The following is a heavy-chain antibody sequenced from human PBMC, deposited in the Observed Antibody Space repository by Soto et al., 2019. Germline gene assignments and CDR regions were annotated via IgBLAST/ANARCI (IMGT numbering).Heavy chain of an antibody. CDR2: ISGFNDDR. D-gene: IGHD4-17*01. Sequence: QAPLVQSGAEEKKPGASVKVSCKASGYTFTNYGISWVRQAPGQGLEWMGWISGFNDDRNYVQKFQGRITMTTDTSTGTAYMELRSLPSDDTAVDYCARDTYSDYVFDYWGQGTLVTVSS. CDR3: ARDTYSDYVFDY. J-gene: IGHJ4*02. CDR1: GYTFTNYG. V-gene: IGHV1-18*04.